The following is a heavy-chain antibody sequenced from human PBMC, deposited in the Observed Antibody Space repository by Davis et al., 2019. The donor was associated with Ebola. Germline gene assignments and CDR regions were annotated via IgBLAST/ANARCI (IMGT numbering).Heavy chain of an antibody. D-gene: IGHD2-2*01. J-gene: IGHJ6*02. CDR1: GFTFSDHY. CDR2: TRNKANSYTT. CDR3: ARGPYCSSTSCSGGMDV. V-gene: IGHV3-72*01. Sequence: GGSLRLSCAASGFTFSDHYMDWVRQAPGKGLEWVGRTRNKANSYTTEYAASVKGRFTISRDDSKNSLYLQMNSLKTEDTAVYYCARGPYCSSTSCSGGMDVWGQGTTVTVSS.